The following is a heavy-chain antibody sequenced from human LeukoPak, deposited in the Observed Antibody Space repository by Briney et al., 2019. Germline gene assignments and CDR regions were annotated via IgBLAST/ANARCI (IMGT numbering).Heavy chain of an antibody. CDR1: GFTFSSYE. CDR3: AKGATAVVGTVYMDV. CDR2: ISSSGFNI. J-gene: IGHJ6*03. V-gene: IGHV3-48*03. D-gene: IGHD6-13*01. Sequence: GGSLRLSCAVSGFTFSSYEMNWVRQAPGKGLEGGSYISSSGFNIYYADSVEGRFTISRDNAKNSFYPQMNSLRAEDTAVYYCAKGATAVVGTVYMDVWGTGTTVTISS.